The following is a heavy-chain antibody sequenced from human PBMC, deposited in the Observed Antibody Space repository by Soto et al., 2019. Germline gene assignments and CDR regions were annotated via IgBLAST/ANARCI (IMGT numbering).Heavy chain of an antibody. CDR1: GFTFSSNS. Sequence: EVQVVESGGGLVQPGGSLRLSCAASGFTFSSNSMNWVRQARGKGLEWISYISSSSSTIYADSVKGRFTISRDNAKNSLYLQMNSLRDEYTAVYYCARVIWSGHLTSDLWGQGTLVTVSS. J-gene: IGHJ5*02. CDR3: ARVIWSGHLTSDL. V-gene: IGHV3-48*02. CDR2: ISSSSSTI. D-gene: IGHD3-3*01.